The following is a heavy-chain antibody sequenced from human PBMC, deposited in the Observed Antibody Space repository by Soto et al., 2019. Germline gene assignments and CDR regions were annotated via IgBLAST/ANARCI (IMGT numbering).Heavy chain of an antibody. D-gene: IGHD6-19*01. CDR3: AKDLEQWLVLGNFDY. J-gene: IGHJ4*02. CDR1: GFTFSSYA. CDR2: IRGSGGST. V-gene: IGHV3-23*01. Sequence: EVQLLESGGGLVQPGGSLRLACAASGFTFSSYAMSWVRQAPGKGLEWVSGIRGSGGSTYYADYVKGRYTISRDNSKNTLYLQINSLRAEDTAVYYCAKDLEQWLVLGNFDYWGQGALVTVSS.